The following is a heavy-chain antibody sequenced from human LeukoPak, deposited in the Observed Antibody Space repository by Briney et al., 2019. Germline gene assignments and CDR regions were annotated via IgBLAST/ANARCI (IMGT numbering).Heavy chain of an antibody. CDR2: ISGSGGAS. CDR3: AMENGG. D-gene: IGHD1-1*01. J-gene: IGHJ4*02. Sequence: GGSLRLSCAASGFTFSDYAVTWVRQAPGKGLEWVSSISGSGGASYYAASVRGRFTISRDNSKNTLFLQMNSLRAEDTALYYCAMENGGWGQGTLVAVSS. CDR1: GFTFSDYA. V-gene: IGHV3-23*01.